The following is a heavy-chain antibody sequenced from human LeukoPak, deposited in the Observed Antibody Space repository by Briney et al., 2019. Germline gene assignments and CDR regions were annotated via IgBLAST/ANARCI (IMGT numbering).Heavy chain of an antibody. CDR2: INHSGST. CDR1: GGSFSGYY. Sequence: PSETLSLTCAVYGGSFSGYYWSWIRQPPGKGLEWIGEINHSGSTNYNPSLKSRVTISVDTSKNQFSPKLSSVTAADTAVYYCARGVRQWLVFFAFDIWGQGTMVTVSS. J-gene: IGHJ3*02. D-gene: IGHD6-19*01. CDR3: ARGVRQWLVFFAFDI. V-gene: IGHV4-34*01.